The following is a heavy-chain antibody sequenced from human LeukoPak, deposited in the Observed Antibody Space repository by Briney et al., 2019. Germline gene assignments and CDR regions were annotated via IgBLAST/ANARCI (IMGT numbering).Heavy chain of an antibody. J-gene: IGHJ4*02. D-gene: IGHD6-19*01. Sequence: PSETLSLTCTVSGGSISSYYWSWIRQPPGKGLEWIGYIYYSGSTNYNPSLKSRVTISVDTSKNQFSLKLSSVTAADTAVYYCARYSSGLDYFDYWGQGTLVTVSS. CDR2: IYYSGST. CDR3: ARYSSGLDYFDY. CDR1: GGSISSYY. V-gene: IGHV4-59*08.